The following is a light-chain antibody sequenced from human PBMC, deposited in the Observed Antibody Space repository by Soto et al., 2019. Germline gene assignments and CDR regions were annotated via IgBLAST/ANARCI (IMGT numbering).Light chain of an antibody. Sequence: EIVLTQSPATLSSSPGETATLSCRASQYVGSRLAWYQHKPGQAPRLLIYYMSKRATGIPARFSGSGSGTDFPLTISCLAPDDFAIYYCHQRQSWPRTFGQGTKVEIK. CDR1: QYVGSR. V-gene: IGKV3-11*01. CDR2: YMS. J-gene: IGKJ1*01. CDR3: HQRQSWPRT.